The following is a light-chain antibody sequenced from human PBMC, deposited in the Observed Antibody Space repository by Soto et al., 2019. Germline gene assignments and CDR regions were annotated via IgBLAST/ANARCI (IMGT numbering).Light chain of an antibody. CDR1: QSVSSY. CDR3: QQRSNWPPRMYT. CDR2: DAS. J-gene: IGKJ2*01. Sequence: EIVLTQSPATLSLSPGERATLSCRASQSVSSYLAWYQQKPGQAPRLLIYDASNRATGIPARFSGSWSGTDFTLTISRLEPEDFAVYYCQQRSNWPPRMYTFGQGTKLEIK. V-gene: IGKV3-11*01.